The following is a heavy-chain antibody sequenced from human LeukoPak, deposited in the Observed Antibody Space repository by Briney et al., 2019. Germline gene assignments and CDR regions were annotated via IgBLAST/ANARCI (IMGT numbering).Heavy chain of an antibody. D-gene: IGHD2-15*01. V-gene: IGHV1-2*02. J-gene: IGHJ4*02. CDR1: GYTFNYYY. Sequence: GASVKVSCKASGYTFNYYYLYWVRQAPGQELECLGWINPNSGGTHYAQKFQGRVTMTRDTSITTAYMELRRLTSDDTAIYYCAREGYCSGSNCYSLLEWGQGTLVTVSS. CDR2: INPNSGGT. CDR3: AREGYCSGSNCYSLLE.